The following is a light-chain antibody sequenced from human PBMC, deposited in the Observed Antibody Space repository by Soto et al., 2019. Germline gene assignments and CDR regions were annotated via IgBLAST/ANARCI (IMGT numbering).Light chain of an antibody. J-gene: IGKJ1*01. Sequence: EIVLTQSPGTLSLSPGERATLSCRASQSVSSNYLAWYQQKPGQAPRLLIHGVSSRATVIPDRFSGSGSGTDFTLTISRLEPEDFAVYYCQQYGSPPLAFGQGTKVEIK. CDR3: QQYGSPPLA. V-gene: IGKV3-20*01. CDR2: GVS. CDR1: QSVSSNY.